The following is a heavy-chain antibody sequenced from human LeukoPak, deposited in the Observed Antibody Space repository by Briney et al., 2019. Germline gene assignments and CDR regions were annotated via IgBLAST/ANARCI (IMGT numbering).Heavy chain of an antibody. Sequence: SETLSLACTISGASISTSSNYWGWLRQPPGKGLEWIGSIYYQGRTYLNPSLRSRVTMSIDASKSRVSLKLTSVSAADTAVYYCARHALVTAISTYNWLDPWGQGTLVTVSS. V-gene: IGHV4-39*01. CDR3: ARHALVTAISTYNWLDP. CDR2: IYYQGRT. CDR1: GASISTSSNY. J-gene: IGHJ5*02. D-gene: IGHD2-21*02.